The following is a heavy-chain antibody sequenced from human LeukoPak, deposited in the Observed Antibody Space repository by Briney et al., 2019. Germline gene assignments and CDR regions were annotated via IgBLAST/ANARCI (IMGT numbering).Heavy chain of an antibody. J-gene: IGHJ4*02. D-gene: IGHD6-6*01. Sequence: HPGGSLRLSCAASGFGFDDYAMNWVRQAPGKGLEWVSVISGNGGRTYYGDSVKGRFTISRDNSKNTLYLQMNSLRAEDTAVYYCAKTYGSSSIPDYWGQGTLVTVSS. CDR1: GFGFDDYA. V-gene: IGHV3-43*02. CDR2: ISGNGGRT. CDR3: AKTYGSSSIPDY.